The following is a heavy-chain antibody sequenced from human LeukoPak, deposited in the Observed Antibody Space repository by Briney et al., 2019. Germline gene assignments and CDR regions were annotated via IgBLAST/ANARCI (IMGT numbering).Heavy chain of an antibody. CDR1: GGSISSHC. D-gene: IGHD2-2*01. Sequence: SETLSLTCTVSGGSISSHCWSWIRQPPGKGLEWIGYIYYSGSTNYNPSLKSRVTISVDTSKNQFSLKLSSVTAADTAVYYCARGYCSSTSCYGGFIAAAVDAFDIWGQGTMVTVSS. J-gene: IGHJ3*02. CDR3: ARGYCSSTSCYGGFIAAAVDAFDI. CDR2: IYYSGST. V-gene: IGHV4-59*11.